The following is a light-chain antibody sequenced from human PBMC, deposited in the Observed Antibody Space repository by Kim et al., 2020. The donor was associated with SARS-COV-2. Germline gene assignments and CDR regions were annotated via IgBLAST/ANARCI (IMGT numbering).Light chain of an antibody. J-gene: IGKJ4*01. CDR2: AVS. CDR1: QAIYTS. Sequence: DIQLTQSPSFLSGSVGDRVTITCRASQAIYTSLVWYQQKPGKAPKILIYAVSTLLDWVPSRFSGSGTGTAFTLTIDSLQPEDLATYYCQQLHAYPLTFGGGTKVEI. V-gene: IGKV1-9*01. CDR3: QQLHAYPLT.